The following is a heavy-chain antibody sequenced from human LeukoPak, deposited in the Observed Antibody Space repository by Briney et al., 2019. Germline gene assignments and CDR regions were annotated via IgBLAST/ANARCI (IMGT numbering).Heavy chain of an antibody. CDR2: ISSSSSYI. D-gene: IGHD3-16*01. V-gene: IGHV3-21*04. CDR1: GFTFSSYA. J-gene: IGHJ4*02. CDR3: AKDGGY. Sequence: GGSLRLSCAASGFTFSSYAMSWVRQAPGKGLEWVSSISSSSSYIYYADSVKGRFTISRDNSKNTLYLQMNSLRAEDVATYYCAKDGGYWGQGTLVTVSS.